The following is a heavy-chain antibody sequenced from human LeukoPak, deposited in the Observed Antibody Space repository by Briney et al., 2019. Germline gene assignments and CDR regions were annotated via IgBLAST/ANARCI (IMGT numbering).Heavy chain of an antibody. J-gene: IGHJ4*02. CDR3: TKGALTGTLLFDY. D-gene: IGHD3-9*01. V-gene: IGHV3-21*04. CDR1: GFTFSSYW. Sequence: GGSLRLSCTASGFTFSSYWMHWVRQAPGKGLEWVSSISSSSSHMFYADSVKGRFTISRDNSKNTLYLQMNSLRAEDTAVYYCTKGALTGTLLFDYWGQGTLVTVSS. CDR2: ISSSSSHM.